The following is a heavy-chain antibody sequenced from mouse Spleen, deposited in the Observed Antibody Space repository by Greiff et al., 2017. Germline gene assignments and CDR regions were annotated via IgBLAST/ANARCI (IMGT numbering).Heavy chain of an antibody. CDR2: IWSGGST. CDR3: ARERGTGLFAY. Sequence: VKLQESGPGLVQPSQCLSISCTASGFTFTSYGVHWVRQSPGKGLEWLGVIWSGGSTDYYAAFLSRLSISKDNSKSQVFFKMNSLQADDTAIYYCARERGTGLFAYWGQGTLVTVSA. D-gene: IGHD4-1*01. CDR1: GFTFTSYG. J-gene: IGHJ3*01. V-gene: IGHV2-2*01.